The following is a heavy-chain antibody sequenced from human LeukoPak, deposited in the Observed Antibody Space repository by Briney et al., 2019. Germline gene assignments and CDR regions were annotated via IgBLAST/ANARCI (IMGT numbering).Heavy chain of an antibody. D-gene: IGHD4-17*01. J-gene: IGHJ4*02. CDR3: ARVPTVTFFDH. Sequence: PSETLSLTCTVSGGSISSYYWSWIRQPPGKGLEWIGYIYYSVSTYDNPSLKSRVTISVDTSKNQFSLKLSSVTAADTAVYYCARVPTVTFFDHWGQGTLVTVSS. CDR1: GGSISSYY. V-gene: IGHV4-59*12. CDR2: IYYSVST.